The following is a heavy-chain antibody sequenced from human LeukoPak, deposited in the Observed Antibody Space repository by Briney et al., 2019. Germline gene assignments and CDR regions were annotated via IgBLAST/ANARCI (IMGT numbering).Heavy chain of an antibody. CDR1: GFTLSSYG. CDR2: IRYDGSNK. CDR3: ARGHTAVTRHFDF. V-gene: IGHV3-30*02. D-gene: IGHD4-17*01. Sequence: GGSLRLSCTASGFTLSSYGMHWVRQAPGKGLEWVAFIRYDGSNKNYADSAKGRFTISRDDAKNLLYLDMNSLRAEDTAVYYCARGHTAVTRHFDFWGQGTLVTVSS. J-gene: IGHJ4*02.